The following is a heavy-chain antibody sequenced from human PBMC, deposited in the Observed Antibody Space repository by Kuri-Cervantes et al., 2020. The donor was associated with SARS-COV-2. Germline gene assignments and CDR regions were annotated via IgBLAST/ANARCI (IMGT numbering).Heavy chain of an antibody. CDR2: ISGSGGST. CDR1: GFTFSSYA. D-gene: IGHD3-10*01. J-gene: IGHJ6*02. V-gene: IGHV3-23*01. Sequence: ETLSLTCAASGFTFSSYAMSWVRQAPGKGLEWVSAISGSGGSTYYADSVKGRFTISRDNSKNTLYLQMNSLGAEDTAVYYCAKNMVRGVTTDVWGQGTTVTVSS. CDR3: AKNMVRGVTTDV.